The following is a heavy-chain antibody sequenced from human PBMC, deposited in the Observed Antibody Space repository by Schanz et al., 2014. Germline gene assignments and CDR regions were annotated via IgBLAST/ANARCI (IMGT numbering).Heavy chain of an antibody. CDR1: GFTFNNYD. Sequence: EVQLVESGGGLVQPVGSLRLSCAASGFTFNNYDMNWVRLVPGKGLECVSGISGGGGSAYYADSVKGRFTISRDNSKNTLYLQMSSLRAKDTAVYYCAKVWGSDYFYPFDYWGQGTLVTVSS. V-gene: IGHV3-23*04. D-gene: IGHD3-22*01. J-gene: IGHJ4*02. CDR3: AKVWGSDYFYPFDY. CDR2: ISGGGGSA.